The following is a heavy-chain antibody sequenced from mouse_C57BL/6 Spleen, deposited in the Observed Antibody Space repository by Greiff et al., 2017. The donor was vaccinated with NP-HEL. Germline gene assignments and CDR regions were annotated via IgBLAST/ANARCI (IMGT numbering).Heavy chain of an antibody. CDR3: AREDLFAY. V-gene: IGHV1-81*01. Sequence: QVQLQQSGAELARPGASVKLSCKASGYTFTSYGISWVKQRPGQGLEWIGEIYPRSGNTYYNEKFKGKATLTADKSSSTAYMQLRSLTSEDSAVYFCAREDLFAYWGQGTLVTVSA. J-gene: IGHJ3*01. CDR2: IYPRSGNT. CDR1: GYTFTSYG.